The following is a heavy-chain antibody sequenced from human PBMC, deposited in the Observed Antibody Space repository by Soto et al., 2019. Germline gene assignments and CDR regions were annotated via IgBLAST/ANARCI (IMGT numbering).Heavy chain of an antibody. CDR1: GFTFSSNW. J-gene: IGHJ4*02. Sequence: PGGSLRLSCAAFGFTFSSNWMHWVRQVPGKGPVRVSRLNSDGSSTSYADSVKGRFTISRDNAKNTLYLQMNTLRTEDTAVYYCGKAVGWAPVDHWGQGTLVTVSS. CDR2: LNSDGSST. CDR3: GKAVGWAPVDH. V-gene: IGHV3-74*01. D-gene: IGHD1-26*01.